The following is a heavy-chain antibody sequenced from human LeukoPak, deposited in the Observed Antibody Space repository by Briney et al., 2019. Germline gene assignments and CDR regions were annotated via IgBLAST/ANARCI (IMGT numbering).Heavy chain of an antibody. Sequence: GGSLRLCCAASGFTFSDYYMSWSRQAAGKGLEWVSYISSSSSYTNYADSVKGRFTISRDNAKNSLYLQMNSLRAEDTAVYYCARGGGITMVRGVSDAFDIWGQGTMVTVSS. CDR3: ARGGGITMVRGVSDAFDI. V-gene: IGHV3-11*06. D-gene: IGHD3-10*01. J-gene: IGHJ3*02. CDR2: ISSSSSYT. CDR1: GFTFSDYY.